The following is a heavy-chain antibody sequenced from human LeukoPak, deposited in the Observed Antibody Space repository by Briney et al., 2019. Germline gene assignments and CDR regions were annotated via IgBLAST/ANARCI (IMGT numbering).Heavy chain of an antibody. J-gene: IGHJ4*02. CDR3: TAEDSSGYRNYFDY. CDR1: GFTFSNAW. Sequence: GGSLRLSCAASGFTFSNAWMSWVRQAPGKGLEWVGRIKSKTDGGTTDYAAPVKGRFTISRDDSKNTLYLQMNSLKTEDTAVYYCTAEDSSGYRNYFDYWGQGALVTVSS. V-gene: IGHV3-15*01. D-gene: IGHD3-22*01. CDR2: IKSKTDGGTT.